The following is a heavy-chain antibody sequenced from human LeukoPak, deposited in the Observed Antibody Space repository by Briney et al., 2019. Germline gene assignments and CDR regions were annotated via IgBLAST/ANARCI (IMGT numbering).Heavy chain of an antibody. D-gene: IGHD2-15*01. CDR1: GYTFTSYD. CDR3: ARAGRRYCSGGSCYKFDY. CDR2: MNPNSGNT. Sequence: ASVKLSCKASGYTFTSYDISWVRQAPGQGLEWMAWMNPNSGNTGYAQKFEGRVTITRNTSISTAYMEMSSLRSEDTAVYYCARAGRRYCSGGSCYKFDYWGQGTLVTVSS. J-gene: IGHJ4*02. V-gene: IGHV1-8*01.